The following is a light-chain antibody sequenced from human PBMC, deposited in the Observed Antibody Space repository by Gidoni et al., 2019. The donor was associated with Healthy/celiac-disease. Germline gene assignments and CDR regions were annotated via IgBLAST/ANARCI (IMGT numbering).Light chain of an antibody. CDR1: SSNIGAGYD. CDR2: GNS. V-gene: IGLV1-40*01. Sequence: QSVLPPPPSVSGAPGQRVTISCTGSSSNIGAGYDVHWYQQLPGTAPKLLIYGNSNRPSGVPDRFSGSKSGTSASLAITGLQAEDEADYYCQSYDSSLSGCVVFGGGTKLTVL. J-gene: IGLJ2*01. CDR3: QSYDSSLSGCVV.